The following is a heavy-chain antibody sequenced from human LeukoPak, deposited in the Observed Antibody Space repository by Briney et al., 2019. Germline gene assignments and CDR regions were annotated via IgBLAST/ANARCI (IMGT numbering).Heavy chain of an antibody. CDR2: IYYSGST. V-gene: IGHV4-39*01. CDR3: ARRGIAVAGADNWFDP. D-gene: IGHD6-19*01. J-gene: IGHJ5*02. CDR1: GGSISSSSYY. Sequence: SETLSLTCTVSGGSISSSSYYWGWIRQPPGKGLEWIGSIYYSGSTYYNPSLKSRVTISVDTSKNQFSLKLGSVTAADTAVYYCARRGIAVAGADNWFDPWGQGTLVTVSS.